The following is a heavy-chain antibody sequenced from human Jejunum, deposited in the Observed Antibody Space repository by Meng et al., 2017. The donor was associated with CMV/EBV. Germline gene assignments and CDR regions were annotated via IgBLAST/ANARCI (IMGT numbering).Heavy chain of an antibody. Sequence: SRFPVSSNSLSSVRPAPGKGLECVSIIYSGGTAYYADSVKGRFTISRDNSKNALSLQMGSLRAEDTAVYYCARQTVVAGSYYGMDVWGQGTTVTVPS. J-gene: IGHJ6*02. D-gene: IGHD2-2*01. CDR2: IYSGGTA. CDR1: RFPVSSNS. CDR3: ARQTVVAGSYYGMDV. V-gene: IGHV3-66*02.